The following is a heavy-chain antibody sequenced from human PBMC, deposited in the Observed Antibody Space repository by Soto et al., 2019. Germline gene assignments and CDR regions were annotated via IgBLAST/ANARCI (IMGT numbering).Heavy chain of an antibody. CDR3: AKQTVELSLGGFDP. D-gene: IGHD1-1*01. CDR1: GHTFANYY. V-gene: IGHV1-46*01. CDR2: INPSGGAA. J-gene: IGHJ5*02. Sequence: QVQLVQSGAEVKKPGASVTVSCKASGHTFANYYIHWVRQAPGQGLEWMGKINPSGGAATYAQGLQGRVTMTLDTSATTVVLEMRSLTTDDTAVYYCAKQTVELSLGGFDPWGQGTLVTISS.